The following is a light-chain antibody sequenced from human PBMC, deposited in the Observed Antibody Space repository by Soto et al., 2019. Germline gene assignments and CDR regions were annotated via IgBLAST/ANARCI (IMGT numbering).Light chain of an antibody. Sequence: EVVLTQSPATLSVSPGERVTLSCRASQNLHSFLNLYQQRPGQVPRVLIYGASTRATEIPARFSGSGSGTDFTLTISSLEPEDFAVYYCQQRSNWPLTSGQRTLLEVK. CDR1: QNLHSF. CDR2: GAS. J-gene: IGKJ5*01. V-gene: IGKV3-11*01. CDR3: QQRSNWPLT.